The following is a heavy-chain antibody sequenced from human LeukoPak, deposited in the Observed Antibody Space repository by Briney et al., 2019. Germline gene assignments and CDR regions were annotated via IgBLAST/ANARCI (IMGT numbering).Heavy chain of an antibody. J-gene: IGHJ4*02. CDR3: ARGHYGGNRYFDI. CDR2: IHPNSGKT. V-gene: IGHV1-8*01. D-gene: IGHD4-23*01. Sequence: ASVKVSCKASGYTYRSYEINWVRQAPGQGLEWVGWIHPNSGKTGYAQKFQGRVTMTRDTSTETAFMELSSLKFDDTAIFYCARGHYGGNRYFDIWGQGTLVTVSS. CDR1: GYTYRSYE.